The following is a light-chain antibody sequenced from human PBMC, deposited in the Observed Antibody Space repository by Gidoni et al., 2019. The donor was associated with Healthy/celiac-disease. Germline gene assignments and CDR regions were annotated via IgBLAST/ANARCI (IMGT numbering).Light chain of an antibody. CDR2: DAS. CDR1: QSVSSY. J-gene: IGKJ1*01. Sequence: EIVLTQSPATLSVSPGDRATLSCRSSQSVSSYLAWYQQKPGQAPRLLIYDASNRATGIPARFSGSGSGTDFTLTISSLEPEDFAVYYCQQRSNWPLTFGQXTKVEIK. CDR3: QQRSNWPLT. V-gene: IGKV3-11*01.